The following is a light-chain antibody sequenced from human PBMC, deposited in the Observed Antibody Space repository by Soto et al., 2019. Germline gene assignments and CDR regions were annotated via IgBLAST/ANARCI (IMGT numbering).Light chain of an antibody. J-gene: IGLJ3*02. CDR1: SSDIGIYNL. CDR2: EAT. CDR3: CLSASRTTFM. Sequence: QSALTQPASVSGSTGQSITISCTGTSSDIGIYNLVSWYQQHPGKAPKLIIYEATKRPSGVSNRFSGSKSGNTVAMTVSGLHAEDEGDYSCCLSASRTTFMFGGGTKVTVL. V-gene: IGLV2-23*02.